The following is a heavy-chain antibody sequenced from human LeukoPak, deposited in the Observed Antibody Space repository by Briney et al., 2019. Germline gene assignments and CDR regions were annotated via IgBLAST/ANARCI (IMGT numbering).Heavy chain of an antibody. Sequence: PSESLSLTCTVSGGSISSSSYYWGWIRQPPGKWLEWLGCIYYSVSTNYNPSLKSRVTTSVDTSKNQFSLKLSSVTAADTAVYYCARHVLLWFGELRRWFDPWGQGTLVTVSS. CDR3: ARHVLLWFGELRRWFDP. D-gene: IGHD3-10*01. V-gene: IGHV4-39*01. CDR2: IYYSVST. CDR1: GGSISSSSYY. J-gene: IGHJ5*02.